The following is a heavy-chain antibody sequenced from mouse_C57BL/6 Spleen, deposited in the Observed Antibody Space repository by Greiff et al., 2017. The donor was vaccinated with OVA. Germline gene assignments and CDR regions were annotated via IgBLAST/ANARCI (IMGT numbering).Heavy chain of an antibody. Sequence: QVQLQQSGAELVMPGASVKLSCKASGYTFTSYWMHWVKQRPGQGLAWIGEIDPSDSYTNYNQKFKGKSTLTVDKSSSTAYMQLSSLTSEDSAVYYCARGRDTYFDYWGQGTTLTVSS. D-gene: IGHD3-3*01. CDR3: ARGRDTYFDY. CDR1: GYTFTSYW. CDR2: IDPSDSYT. J-gene: IGHJ2*01. V-gene: IGHV1-69*01.